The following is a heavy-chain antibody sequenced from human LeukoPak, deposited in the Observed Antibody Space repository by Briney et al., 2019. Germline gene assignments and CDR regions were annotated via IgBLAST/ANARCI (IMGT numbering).Heavy chain of an antibody. Sequence: PGGSLRLSCAASGFTFSSYGMHWVRQAPGKGLEWVAVIWYDGSNKYYADSVKGRFTISRDNSKNTLYLQVNSLRAEDTAVYYCAREGYDPCLDYWGQGTLVTVSS. V-gene: IGHV3-33*01. CDR1: GFTFSSYG. J-gene: IGHJ4*02. CDR3: AREGYDPCLDY. CDR2: IWYDGSNK. D-gene: IGHD3-22*01.